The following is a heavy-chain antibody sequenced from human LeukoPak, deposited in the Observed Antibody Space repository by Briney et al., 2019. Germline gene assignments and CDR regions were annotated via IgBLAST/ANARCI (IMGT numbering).Heavy chain of an antibody. J-gene: IGHJ4*02. V-gene: IGHV5-51*01. Sequence: GESLKISCQGSGYIFTSYWIGWVRQMPGKGLEWMGIIYPGDSDTRYSPSFQGQVTISADKSISTAYLQWSSLKASDTAMYYCARNLGSCSGGTCHPDYWGQGTLVTVSS. CDR3: ARNLGSCSGGTCHPDY. CDR2: IYPGDSDT. CDR1: GYIFTSYW. D-gene: IGHD2-15*01.